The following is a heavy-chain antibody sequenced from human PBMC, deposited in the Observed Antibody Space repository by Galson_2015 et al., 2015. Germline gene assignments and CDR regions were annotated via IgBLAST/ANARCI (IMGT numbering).Heavy chain of an antibody. J-gene: IGHJ4*02. CDR1: EFTFSDYY. CDR3: ARARSQLYYFDY. Sequence: SLRLSCAASEFTFSDYYMSWIRQAPGKGLEWVSYISSSGSTIYYADSVKGRFTISRDNAKNSLYLQMNSLRAEDTAVYYCARARSQLYYFDYWGQGTLVTVSS. V-gene: IGHV3-11*01. CDR2: ISSSGSTI. D-gene: IGHD1-1*01.